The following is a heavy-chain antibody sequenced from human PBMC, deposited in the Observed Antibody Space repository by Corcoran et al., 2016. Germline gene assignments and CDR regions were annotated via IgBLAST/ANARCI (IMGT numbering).Heavy chain of an antibody. J-gene: IGHJ4*02. V-gene: IGHV3-15*07. CDR2: IKSKTDGGTT. D-gene: IGHD3-22*01. CDR3: TTDLRGADSSGYYYVADY. CDR1: GFTFSNAW. Sequence: EVQLVESGGGLVKPGGSLRLSCAASGFTFSNAWMNWVRQAPGKGLEWVGRIKSKTDGGTTDYAAPVKGRFTISRDDSKNTLYLQMNSLKTEDTCVSYCTTDLRGADSSGYYYVADYWGQGTLVTVSS.